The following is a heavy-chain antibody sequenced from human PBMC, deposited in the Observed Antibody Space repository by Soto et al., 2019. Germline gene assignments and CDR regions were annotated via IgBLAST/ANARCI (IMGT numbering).Heavy chain of an antibody. V-gene: IGHV3-30*03. J-gene: IGHJ1*01. Sequence: QVQLVESGGGVVQPGRSLRLSCAASGFTFSSYGMHWVRQAPGKGPEWVAVISYDGSNKYYADSVKGRFTISRDNSKNTLYLQMNSLRAEDTAVYYCAIDFQDIVVVALQHWGQGTLVTVSS. CDR2: ISYDGSNK. CDR1: GFTFSSYG. CDR3: AIDFQDIVVVALQH. D-gene: IGHD2-15*01.